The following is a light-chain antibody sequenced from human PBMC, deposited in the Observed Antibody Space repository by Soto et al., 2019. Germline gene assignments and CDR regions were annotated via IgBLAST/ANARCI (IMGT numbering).Light chain of an antibody. CDR2: TGS. J-gene: IGKJ1*01. V-gene: IGKV1-12*01. CDR3: QQTLSFPPT. CDR1: QAIDSW. Sequence: DIQMTQSPSSVSASVGDRVTINCRASQAIDSWLAWYQQKPGEAPKLLIFTGSLLHSGVPPRFSGSGSGTDFTLTMSSLQPEDFATYYCQQTLSFPPTFGQGTKV.